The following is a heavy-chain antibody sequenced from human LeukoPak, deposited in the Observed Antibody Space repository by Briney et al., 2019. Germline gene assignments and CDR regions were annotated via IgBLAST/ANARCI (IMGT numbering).Heavy chain of an antibody. Sequence: GGSLGLSCAASGFTFSSYSMNWVRQAPGKGLEWVSSISSSSSYIYYADSVKGRFTISRDNAKNSLYLQMNSLRAEDTAVYYCAKDQWGYGGYYYMDVWGKGTTVTISS. D-gene: IGHD4-23*01. CDR3: AKDQWGYGGYYYMDV. CDR2: ISSSSSYI. J-gene: IGHJ6*03. V-gene: IGHV3-21*01. CDR1: GFTFSSYS.